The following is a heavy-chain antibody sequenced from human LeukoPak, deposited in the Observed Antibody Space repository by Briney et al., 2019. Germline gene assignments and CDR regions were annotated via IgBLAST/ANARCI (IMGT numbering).Heavy chain of an antibody. CDR1: GYTFTRYY. CDR3: ARGYGDYSSFDY. J-gene: IGHJ4*02. CDR2: INPSGGST. D-gene: IGHD4-17*01. Sequence: ASVKVSCMASGYTFTRYYMHWVRQTPGQGVEWMGIINPSGGSTSYAHKFQGRVTMTRDTSTSTVYMELSSLRSEDTAVYYCARGYGDYSSFDYWGQGTLVTVSS. V-gene: IGHV1-46*01.